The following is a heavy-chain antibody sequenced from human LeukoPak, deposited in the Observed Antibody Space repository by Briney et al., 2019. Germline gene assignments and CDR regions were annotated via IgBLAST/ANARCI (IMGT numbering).Heavy chain of an antibody. CDR2: IIPIFGTA. Sequence: GSSVRVSCKASGGTFSSYAISWVRQAPGQGLEWMGGIIPIFGTANYAQKFQGRVTITTDESTSTAYMELSSLRSEDTAVYYCARERRYCSSTSCPWSYYYYMDVWGKGTTVTVSS. CDR1: GGTFSSYA. CDR3: ARERRYCSSTSCPWSYYYYMDV. J-gene: IGHJ6*03. D-gene: IGHD2-2*01. V-gene: IGHV1-69*05.